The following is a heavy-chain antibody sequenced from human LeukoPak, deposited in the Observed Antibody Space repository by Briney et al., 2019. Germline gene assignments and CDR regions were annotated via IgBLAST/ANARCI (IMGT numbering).Heavy chain of an antibody. V-gene: IGHV4-59*01. CDR1: GGSISSYY. J-gene: IGHJ4*02. Sequence: PSETLSLTCTVSGGSISSYYWSWIRQPPGKGLEWVGCIHYSGSTNYNPSLKSRVTISVDTSKNQFSLKLSSVTAADTAVYYCARVRDRSSYFYDLDYWGQGILVTVSS. CDR3: ARVRDRSSYFYDLDY. CDR2: IHYSGST. D-gene: IGHD3-22*01.